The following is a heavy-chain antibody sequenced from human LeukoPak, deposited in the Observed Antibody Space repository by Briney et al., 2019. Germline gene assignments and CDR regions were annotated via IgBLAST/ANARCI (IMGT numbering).Heavy chain of an antibody. J-gene: IGHJ4*02. D-gene: IGHD4-23*01. Sequence: ASVKVSCKASGYTFTGYYMHWVRQAPGQGLEWMGWINPNSGGTNCAQKFQGRVTMTRDTSISTAYMELSRLRSDDTAVYYCARVPLPTRAVTSKYYFDYWGQGTLVTVSS. V-gene: IGHV1-2*02. CDR1: GYTFTGYY. CDR2: INPNSGGT. CDR3: ARVPLPTRAVTSKYYFDY.